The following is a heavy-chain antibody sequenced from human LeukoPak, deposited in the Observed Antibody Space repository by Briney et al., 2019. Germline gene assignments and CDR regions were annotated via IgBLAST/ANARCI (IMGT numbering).Heavy chain of an antibody. D-gene: IGHD1-1*01. CDR2: ISWNSGRI. Sequence: QPGRSLRLSCAASGFAFDDYAMHWVRQAPGKGLEWVSSISWNSGRIGYADSVKGRFTISRDNAKSSLCLQMNSLRAEDMALYFCAKDIYGTGIQDAFDIWGQGTMVTVSS. CDR3: AKDIYGTGIQDAFDI. J-gene: IGHJ3*02. CDR1: GFAFDDYA. V-gene: IGHV3-9*03.